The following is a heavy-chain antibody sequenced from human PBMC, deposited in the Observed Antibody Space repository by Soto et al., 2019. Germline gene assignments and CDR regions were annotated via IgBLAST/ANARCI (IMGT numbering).Heavy chain of an antibody. Sequence: QVQLVQSGAEVKKPGASVKVSCKASGYTFTSYGISWVRQAPGQGLEWMGWISAYNGNTNYAQKLQGRVTMTTDTSTSTAYMELRSLRSDDTAVYYCARVKAYYYGSGLGVYYFDYWGQGTLVTVSS. CDR1: GYTFTSYG. CDR2: ISAYNGNT. CDR3: ARVKAYYYGSGLGVYYFDY. J-gene: IGHJ4*02. D-gene: IGHD3-10*01. V-gene: IGHV1-18*01.